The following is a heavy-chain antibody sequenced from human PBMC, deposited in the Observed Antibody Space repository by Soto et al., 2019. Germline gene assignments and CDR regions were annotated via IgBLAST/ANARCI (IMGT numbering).Heavy chain of an antibody. CDR2: ISGGGGNT. J-gene: IGHJ6*03. CDR3: AKQADTLRYYYMDV. Sequence: EVQLLESGGGLVQPGGSLRLSCAASGFTFSSYAMSWVRQAPGKGLEWVSAISGGGGNTYYADSVKGRFTISRDSSKNTLYLQMNSLRAEDTAVYYCAKQADTLRYYYMDVWGKGTTVTVSS. CDR1: GFTFSSYA. V-gene: IGHV3-23*01. D-gene: IGHD3-16*01.